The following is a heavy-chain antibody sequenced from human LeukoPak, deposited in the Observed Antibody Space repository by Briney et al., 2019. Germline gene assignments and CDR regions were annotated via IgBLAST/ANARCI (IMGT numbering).Heavy chain of an antibody. Sequence: GGSLRLSCAASGFTFNNYAMNWVRQTPGGRLEWVSFIGISSGPLLYADSVKGRFTIPRDNAKASVYLQMNRLRAEDTAAYYCARAKGYTSSYSFDYWGQGILVTVSS. D-gene: IGHD3-10*01. CDR2: IGISSGPL. J-gene: IGHJ4*02. CDR3: ARAKGYTSSYSFDY. V-gene: IGHV3-48*04. CDR1: GFTFNNYA.